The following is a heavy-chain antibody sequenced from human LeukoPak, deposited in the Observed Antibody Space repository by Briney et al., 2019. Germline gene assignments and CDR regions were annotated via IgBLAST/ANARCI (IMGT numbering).Heavy chain of an antibody. CDR1: GYIFTSYA. CDR2: INTNTGNP. V-gene: IGHV7-4-1*02. Sequence: ASVKVSCKASGYIFTSYAMNWVRQAPGQGLEWMGWINTNTGNPTYAQGFTGRFVFSLDTSVSTAYLQISSLKAEDTAVYYCARAPHYGDYDNYYYYYGMDVWGQGTTVTVSS. CDR3: ARAPHYGDYDNYYYYYGMDV. D-gene: IGHD4-17*01. J-gene: IGHJ6*02.